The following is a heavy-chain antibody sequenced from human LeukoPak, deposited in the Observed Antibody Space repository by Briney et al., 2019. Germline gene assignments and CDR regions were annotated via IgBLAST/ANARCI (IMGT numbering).Heavy chain of an antibody. Sequence: GGSLRLSCAASGFTFSSYSMNWVRQAPGKGLEWVSSISSSSSYIYYADSVKGRFTISRDNAKNSLYLQMNSLRAEDTAVYYCARDRGEADGYYYYYMDVWGKGTTVTVSS. CDR2: ISSSSSYI. V-gene: IGHV3-21*01. D-gene: IGHD3-10*01. CDR3: ARDRGEADGYYYYYMDV. J-gene: IGHJ6*03. CDR1: GFTFSSYS.